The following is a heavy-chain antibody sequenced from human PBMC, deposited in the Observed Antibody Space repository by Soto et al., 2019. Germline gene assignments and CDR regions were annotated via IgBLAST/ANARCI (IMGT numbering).Heavy chain of an antibody. D-gene: IGHD3-9*01. CDR3: ATLSPWKAYDILGFDY. CDR1: GFTFSSYW. CDR2: IKQDGSEK. J-gene: IGHJ4*02. V-gene: IGHV3-7*01. Sequence: GGSLRLSCAASGFTFSSYWMSWVRQAPGKGLEWVANIKQDGSEKYYVDSVKGRFTISRDNAKNSLYLQMNSLRAEDTAVYYCATLSPWKAYDILGFDYWGQGTLVTVSS.